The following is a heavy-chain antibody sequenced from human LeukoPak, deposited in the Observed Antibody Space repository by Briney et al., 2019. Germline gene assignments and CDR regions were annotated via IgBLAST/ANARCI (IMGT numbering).Heavy chain of an antibody. CDR1: GFTFSSYA. V-gene: IGHV3-23*01. Sequence: GGSLRLSCAASGFTFSSYAMTWVRQAPGKGLEWVSAISGSGVTTYYADSVKGRFTISRDNSKNTLYLQMNSLRAEDTAVYYCAKDLSVRHIVGKNVFDYWGQGTLVTVSS. CDR3: AKDLSVRHIVGKNVFDY. D-gene: IGHD2-21*01. J-gene: IGHJ4*02. CDR2: ISGSGVTT.